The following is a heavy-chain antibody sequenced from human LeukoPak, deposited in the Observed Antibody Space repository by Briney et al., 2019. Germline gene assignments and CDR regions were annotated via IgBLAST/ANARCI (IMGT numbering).Heavy chain of an antibody. V-gene: IGHV3-30*04. D-gene: IGHD6-13*01. Sequence: GRSLRLSCAASGFTFSSYAMHWVRQAPGKGLEWAAVISYDGSNKYYADSVKGRFTISRDNSKNTLYLQMNSPRAEDTAVYYCARESETQEDSSSWYQALYYYYYMDVWGKGTTVTVSS. J-gene: IGHJ6*03. CDR1: GFTFSSYA. CDR3: ARESETQEDSSSWYQALYYYYYMDV. CDR2: ISYDGSNK.